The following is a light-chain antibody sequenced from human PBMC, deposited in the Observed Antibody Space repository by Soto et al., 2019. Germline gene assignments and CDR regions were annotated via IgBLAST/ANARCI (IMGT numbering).Light chain of an antibody. J-gene: IGKJ2*01. CDR2: LGS. V-gene: IGKV2-28*01. CDR1: QSLLQSDGYNY. Sequence: IVMTQSPLSLPVTPGEPASISCRSSQSLLQSDGYNYLDWYLQKPGQSPQLLIYLGSNRASGVPDGFSGSGSGTDFTLSISRVEAEDVGVYYCVQALQTPLTFGQGTKLEIK. CDR3: VQALQTPLT.